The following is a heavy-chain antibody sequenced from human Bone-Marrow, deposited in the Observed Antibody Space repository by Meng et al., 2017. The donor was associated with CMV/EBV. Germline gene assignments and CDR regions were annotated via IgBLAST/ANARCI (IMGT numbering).Heavy chain of an antibody. CDR3: ASELGGGDYAY. CDR2: IYTSGST. V-gene: IGHV4-4*07. CDR1: GGYIRSYY. Sequence: QRLLQESGPGVVNPSVTLSPTCTCSGGYIRSYYWGWIRQPAGKGLEWIGRIYTSGSTNYNPSLKSRVTMSVDTSKNQFSLKLSSVTAADTAVYYCASELGGGDYAYWGQGTLVTASS. J-gene: IGHJ4*02. D-gene: IGHD4-17*01.